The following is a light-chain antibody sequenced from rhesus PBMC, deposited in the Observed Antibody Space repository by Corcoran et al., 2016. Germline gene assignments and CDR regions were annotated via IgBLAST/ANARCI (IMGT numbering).Light chain of an antibody. V-gene: IGKV1-74*01. J-gene: IGKJ4*01. CDR2: KAS. CDR1: ENVNNY. Sequence: DIQMTQSPSSLSASVGDRVTITFRASENVNNYLNWYQQKPGKAPKLLIYKASTLQSGVPSRFSGSGSGTDYTVTISSLQPEDVATYYCQHGYGTPLTFGGGTKVEIK. CDR3: QHGYGTPLT.